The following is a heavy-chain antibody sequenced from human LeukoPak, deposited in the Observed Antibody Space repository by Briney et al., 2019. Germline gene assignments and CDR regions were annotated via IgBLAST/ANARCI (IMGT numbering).Heavy chain of an antibody. CDR2: SNDGNGDT. Sequence: ASVKDSCKASGYTSTNYAMHGVRPAPGQRLECMGWSNDGNGDTRYSQEFQGRVTITRDTSASTVYMELSSLRSEDMAIYYCARGYQGAFDYWGQGTLVTVSS. V-gene: IGHV1-3*02. J-gene: IGHJ4*02. CDR3: ARGYQGAFDY. CDR1: GYTSTNYA. D-gene: IGHD1-14*01.